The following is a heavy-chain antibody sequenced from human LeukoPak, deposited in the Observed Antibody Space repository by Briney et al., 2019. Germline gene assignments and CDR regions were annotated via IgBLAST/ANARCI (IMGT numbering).Heavy chain of an antibody. D-gene: IGHD6-6*01. Sequence: SETLSLTCTVSGGSISSSSYYWGWIRRPPGKGLEWIGTIYYSGSTYYNPSLKSRVTISVDTSKNQFSLKLSSVTAADTAVYFCARLSSSYLAAPSDYWGQGTLVTVSS. V-gene: IGHV4-39*01. J-gene: IGHJ4*02. CDR3: ARLSSSYLAAPSDY. CDR2: IYYSGST. CDR1: GGSISSSSYY.